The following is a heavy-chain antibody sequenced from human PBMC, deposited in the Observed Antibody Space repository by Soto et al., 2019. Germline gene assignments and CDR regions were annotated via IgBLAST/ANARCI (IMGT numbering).Heavy chain of an antibody. V-gene: IGHV4-4*08. CDR3: ARYSPPKKSYDSNPGWFDP. Sequence: QVQLQESGPGLVKPSETLSLTCTVSGGSMNSYYWSWIRQPPGKGLELLGYVYTSGTSKYNVSLESRITMSLDTSRNQFSLSLNSVTAADTAVYFCARYSPPKKSYDSNPGWFDPWGQGTLVAVSS. CDR2: VYTSGTS. J-gene: IGHJ5*02. D-gene: IGHD2-15*01. CDR1: GGSMNSYY.